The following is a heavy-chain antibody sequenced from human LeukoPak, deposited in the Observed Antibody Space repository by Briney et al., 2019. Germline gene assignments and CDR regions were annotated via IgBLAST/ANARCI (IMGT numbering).Heavy chain of an antibody. CDR2: IYSGGNT. V-gene: IGHV3-66*01. D-gene: IGHD5-24*01. CDR3: ASALEGDSHTFFDH. J-gene: IGHJ4*02. CDR1: GFTVSDNY. Sequence: AGTLRLSCAAYGFTVSDNYMSWVRQAPGKGLEWVSNIYSGGNTFYADSVKRRFTISKDNSQHTVYLQMNSVRAEDTAVYYCASALEGDSHTFFDHWGQGTLVPVSS.